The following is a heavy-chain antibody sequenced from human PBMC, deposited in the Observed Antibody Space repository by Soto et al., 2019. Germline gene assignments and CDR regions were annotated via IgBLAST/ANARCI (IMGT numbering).Heavy chain of an antibody. Sequence: GGSQRVSCAASGFTFSSYCMHWVRQDPGKGLEWVAVISYDGSNKYYADSVKGRFTISRDNSKNTLYLQMNSLRAEDTAVYYCAKELSITMIVVVITRGFDYWGQGTLVTVSS. CDR3: AKELSITMIVVVITRGFDY. D-gene: IGHD3-22*01. CDR2: ISYDGSNK. J-gene: IGHJ4*02. CDR1: GFTFSSYC. V-gene: IGHV3-30*18.